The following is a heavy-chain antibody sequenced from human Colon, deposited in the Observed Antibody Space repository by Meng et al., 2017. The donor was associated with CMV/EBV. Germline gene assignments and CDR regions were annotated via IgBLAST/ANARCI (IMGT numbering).Heavy chain of an antibody. V-gene: IGHV4-61*01. CDR2: VHFRGSA. CDR1: GGSVRSGSPD. CDR3: ASGLSPDFWNGHLDY. Sequence: GSLRLSCTVSGGSVRSGSPDWSWLRQPPGKGREWLGYVHFRGSANYNPSLESRLSMSVDTSQNRLYLRLSSVTAADTAVYSCASGLSPDFWNGHLDYWGQGKLVTVSS. J-gene: IGHJ4*02. D-gene: IGHD3-3*01.